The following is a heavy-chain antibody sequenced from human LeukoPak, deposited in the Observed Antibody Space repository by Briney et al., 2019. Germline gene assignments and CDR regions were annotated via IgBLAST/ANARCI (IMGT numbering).Heavy chain of an antibody. V-gene: IGHV5-51*01. J-gene: IGHJ4*02. CDR1: GYSFTSYW. CDR3: ALLPGSYSTPLFDY. D-gene: IGHD3-10*01. Sequence: GASLQISCKGSGYSFTSYWIGWVRQMPGKGLEWMGIIYPGDSDTRYSPSFQGQVTISADKSVSTAYLQWSSLKASDTAMYYCALLPGSYSTPLFDYWGQGTLVTVSS. CDR2: IYPGDSDT.